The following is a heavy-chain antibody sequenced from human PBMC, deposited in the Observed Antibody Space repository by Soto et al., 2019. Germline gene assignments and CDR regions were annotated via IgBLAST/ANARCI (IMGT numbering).Heavy chain of an antibody. Sequence: PGGSVKISCHGSGDSFSNYWIGWGRQVPWQGLEWMGLIYGHDSRTISNPSFRGQVTISADTSISTAHLQWSSLKASDAAFYYCARALNGNFYFDYWGQGTLVTVSS. CDR1: GDSFSNYW. J-gene: IGHJ4*02. D-gene: IGHD1-7*01. CDR3: ARALNGNFYFDY. CDR2: IYGHDSRT. V-gene: IGHV5-51*01.